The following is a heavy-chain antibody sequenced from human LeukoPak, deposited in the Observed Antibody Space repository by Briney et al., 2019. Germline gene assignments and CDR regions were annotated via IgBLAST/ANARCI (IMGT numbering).Heavy chain of an antibody. CDR3: TTSISAPYAFDI. V-gene: IGHV3-74*01. D-gene: IGHD3-3*01. Sequence: GGSLRLPSAVPGFVFSIDTMNWARPAPGKGPEWVSRINTEGSSTSYAGSVKGRFSISRDDSKNTLYLTRSSPPAKDAPVYYWTTSISAPYAFDIWGQGTMVTVSS. J-gene: IGHJ3*02. CDR2: INTEGSST. CDR1: GFVFSIDT.